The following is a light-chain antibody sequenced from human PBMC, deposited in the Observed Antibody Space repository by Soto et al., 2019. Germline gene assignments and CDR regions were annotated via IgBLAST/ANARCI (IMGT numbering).Light chain of an antibody. Sequence: QSALTQPPSASGSPGQSVTISCTGTSSDVGGYNYVSWYQQYPGRAPKLMIYEVTKRPSGVPDRFSGSKSVNTASLTVSRLQAEDEAEYCCSSYAASNNFYFVFGGGTKLTVL. V-gene: IGLV2-8*01. CDR3: SSYAASNNFYFV. J-gene: IGLJ3*02. CDR1: SSDVGGYNY. CDR2: EVT.